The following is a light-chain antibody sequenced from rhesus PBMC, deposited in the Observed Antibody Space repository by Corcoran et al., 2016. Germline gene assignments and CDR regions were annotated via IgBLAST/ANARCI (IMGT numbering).Light chain of an antibody. CDR2: EAS. J-gene: IGKJ2*01. CDR1: QGITND. V-gene: IGKV1-25*01. Sequence: DIQMTQSPSSLSASVGDRVTITCRASQGITNDLAWYQQKPGETPKLLNYEASSLQSGIPSRFSGSGSGTVFTLTISGLPSEDFATYYCQHYYSTPYSFGQGTKVEIK. CDR3: QHYYSTPYS.